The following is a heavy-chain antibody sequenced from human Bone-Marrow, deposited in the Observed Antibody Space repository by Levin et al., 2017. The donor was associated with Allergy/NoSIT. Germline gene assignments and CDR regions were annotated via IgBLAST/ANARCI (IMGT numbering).Heavy chain of an antibody. V-gene: IGHV3-7*01. D-gene: IGHD1-26*01. CDR2: IKQDGSEK. CDR3: ATAAGWELSS. CDR1: GFTFDSSW. J-gene: IGHJ5*02. Sequence: LSLTCAVSGFTFDSSWMNWVRQAPGKGLEWVAIIKQDGSEKYYLDSVKGRFAISTDSAKNSLYLQMNSLRAEDTAVYYCATAAGWELSSWGQGTLVTVSS.